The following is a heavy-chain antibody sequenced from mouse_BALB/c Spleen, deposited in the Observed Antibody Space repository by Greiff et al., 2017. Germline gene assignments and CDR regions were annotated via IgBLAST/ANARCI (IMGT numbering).Heavy chain of an antibody. CDR3: ARGGYSGSLYFDV. V-gene: IGHV2-2*02. CDR2: IWSGGST. D-gene: IGHD1-1*01. J-gene: IGHJ1*01. Sequence: QVQLQQSGPGLVQPSQSLSITCTVSGFSLTSYGVHWVRQSPGKGLEWLGVIWSGGSTDYNAAFISRLSISKDNSKSQVFFKMNSLQANDTAIYYCARGGYSGSLYFDVWGAGTTVTVSS. CDR1: GFSLTSYG.